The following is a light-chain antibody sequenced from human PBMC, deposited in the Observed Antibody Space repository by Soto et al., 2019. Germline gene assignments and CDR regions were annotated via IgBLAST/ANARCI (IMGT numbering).Light chain of an antibody. CDR2: DAS. Sequence: EIVLTHSPATLSPSAGNIANLFCXXSQSVSSYLAWYQQKPGQAPRLLIYDASNRATGIPARFSGSGSGTDFTLTISSLEPEDFAVYYCQQRSNWPPITFGQGTRLEIK. J-gene: IGKJ5*01. CDR3: QQRSNWPPIT. V-gene: IGKV3-11*01. CDR1: QSVSSY.